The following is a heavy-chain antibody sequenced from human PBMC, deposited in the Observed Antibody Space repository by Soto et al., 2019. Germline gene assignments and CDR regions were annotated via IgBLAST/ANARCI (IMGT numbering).Heavy chain of an antibody. V-gene: IGHV4-31*03. D-gene: IGHD1-1*01. CDR2: IYYSGST. J-gene: IGHJ5*02. CDR3: ARGSTIVKFDP. Sequence: SETVSLTCTVSGGSISSGGYYWSWIRQHPGKGLEWIGYIYYSGSTYYNTSLKSRVTISVDTSKNQFSLKLSSVTAADTAVYYCARGSTIVKFDPWGQGTLVTVSS. CDR1: GGSISSGGYY.